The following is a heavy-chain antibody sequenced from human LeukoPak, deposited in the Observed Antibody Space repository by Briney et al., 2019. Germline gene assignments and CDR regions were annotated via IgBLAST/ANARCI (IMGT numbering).Heavy chain of an antibody. CDR2: IIPILGIA. V-gene: IGHV1-69*04. CDR3: ARAPYYYDSSGQGAFDI. D-gene: IGHD3-22*01. J-gene: IGHJ3*02. CDR1: GGTFSSYA. Sequence: GASVKVSCKASGGTFSSYAISWVRQAPGQGLEWMGRIIPILGIANYAQKFQGRVTITADKSTSTAYMELSSLRSEDTAVYYCARAPYYYDSSGQGAFDIWGQGTMVTVSS.